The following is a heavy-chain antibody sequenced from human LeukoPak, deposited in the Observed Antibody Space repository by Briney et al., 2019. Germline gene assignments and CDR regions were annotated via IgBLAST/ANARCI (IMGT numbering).Heavy chain of an antibody. D-gene: IGHD2-21*01. CDR2: IYSGGST. CDR3: ARDVGDGYFDY. Sequence: GGSLRLSCAASGFTFSSYEMNWVRQAPGKGLEWVSVIYSGGSTYYADSVKGRFTISRDNSKNTLYLQMNSLRAEDTAVYYCARDVGDGYFDYWGQGTLVTVSS. CDR1: GFTFSSYE. V-gene: IGHV3-53*01. J-gene: IGHJ4*02.